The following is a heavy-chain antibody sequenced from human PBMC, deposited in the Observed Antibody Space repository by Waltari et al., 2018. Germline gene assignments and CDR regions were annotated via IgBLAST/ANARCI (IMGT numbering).Heavy chain of an antibody. CDR3: ARLSQWLFGMDV. CDR2: IYSGESA. V-gene: IGHV3-53*01. J-gene: IGHJ6*02. D-gene: IGHD6-19*01. CDR1: GFTVSGNF. Sequence: EAQLVESGGGLIQPGGSLRLSCAVSGFTVSGNFMTWVRQAPGKGLEWVSIIYSGESAYYADSGKGRFTISRDNSKSTVYLQMNSLRVEDTGVYHCARLSQWLFGMDVWGQGTTVAVSS.